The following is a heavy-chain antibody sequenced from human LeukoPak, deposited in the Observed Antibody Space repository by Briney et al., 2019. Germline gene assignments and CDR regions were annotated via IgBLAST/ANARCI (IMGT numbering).Heavy chain of an antibody. CDR3: TTGELLLY. J-gene: IGHJ4*02. CDR2: IKSKTDGGTT. V-gene: IGHV3-15*01. CDR1: GFTFSNAW. D-gene: IGHD1-26*01. Sequence: GGSLRLSCAASGFTFSNAWMSWVRQAPGKGLEWAGRIKSKTDGGTTDYAAPVKGRFTISRDDSKNTLYLQMNSLKTEDTAVYYCTTGELLLYWGQGTLVTVSS.